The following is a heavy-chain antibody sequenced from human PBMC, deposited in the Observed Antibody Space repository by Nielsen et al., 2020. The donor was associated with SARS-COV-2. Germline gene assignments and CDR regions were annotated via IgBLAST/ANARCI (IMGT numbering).Heavy chain of an antibody. CDR2: INPSGGST. CDR3: AKVNYDSSGYPQRGWFDP. V-gene: IGHV1-46*01. D-gene: IGHD3-22*01. J-gene: IGHJ5*02. CDR1: GYTFTGYY. Sequence: ASVKVSCKASGYTFTGYYMHWVRQAPGQGLEWMGIINPSGGSTSYAQKFQGRVTMTRDTSTSTVYMELSSLRSEDTAVYYCAKVNYDSSGYPQRGWFDPWGQGTLVTVSS.